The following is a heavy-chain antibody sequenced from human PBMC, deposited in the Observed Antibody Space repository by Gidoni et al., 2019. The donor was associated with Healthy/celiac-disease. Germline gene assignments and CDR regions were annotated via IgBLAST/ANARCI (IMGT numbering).Heavy chain of an antibody. CDR3: ARGDGNDYSYWYFDL. CDR1: GFTFSSYA. J-gene: IGHJ2*01. CDR2: ISYDGSNK. D-gene: IGHD4-4*01. V-gene: IGHV3-30-3*01. Sequence: QVQLVESGGGVVQPGRSLRLSCAASGFTFSSYAMHWVRQAPGKGLEWVAVISYDGSNKYYADSVKGRFTISRDNSKNTLYLQMNSLRAEDTAVYYCARGDGNDYSYWYFDLWGRGTLVTVSS.